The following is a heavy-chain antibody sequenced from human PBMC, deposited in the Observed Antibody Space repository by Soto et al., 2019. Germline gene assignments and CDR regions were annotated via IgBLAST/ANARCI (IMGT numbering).Heavy chain of an antibody. CDR1: GFTFSSYG. CDR3: AKGVDYYDSSGVGY. D-gene: IGHD3-22*01. Sequence: QVQLVESGGGVVQPGRSLRLSCAASGFTFSSYGMHWVRQAPGKGLEWVAVISYDGSNKYYADSVKGRFTISRDNXXNTLYLQMNSLRAEDTAVYYCAKGVDYYDSSGVGYWGQGTLVTVSS. J-gene: IGHJ4*02. V-gene: IGHV3-30*18. CDR2: ISYDGSNK.